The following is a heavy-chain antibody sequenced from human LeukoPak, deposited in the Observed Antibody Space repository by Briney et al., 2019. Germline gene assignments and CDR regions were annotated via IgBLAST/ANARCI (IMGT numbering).Heavy chain of an antibody. Sequence: ASVKVSCKASGYTFTDFYMHWVRQAPGQGLEWMGWINPNSGDTIYAQKFQGRVTLTRDTSTSTAYMELSSLRSDDTAVYYCARVASTTRRHDAFHIWGQGTMVTISS. CDR2: INPNSGDT. V-gene: IGHV1-2*02. D-gene: IGHD1-1*01. CDR1: GYTFTDFY. CDR3: ARVASTTRRHDAFHI. J-gene: IGHJ3*02.